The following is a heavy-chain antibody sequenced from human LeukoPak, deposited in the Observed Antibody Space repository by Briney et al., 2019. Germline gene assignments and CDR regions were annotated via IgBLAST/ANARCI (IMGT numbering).Heavy chain of an antibody. Sequence: ASVKVSCKASGYTFTSYDINWVRQATGQGLEWMGWMNPNSGNTGYAQKFQGRVTMTRNTSISTAYMELSSLRSEDTAVYYCARGRFYDFWSGYYAGKWFDPWGQGTLVTVSS. J-gene: IGHJ5*02. V-gene: IGHV1-8*01. D-gene: IGHD3-3*01. CDR2: MNPNSGNT. CDR1: GYTFTSYD. CDR3: ARGRFYDFWSGYYAGKWFDP.